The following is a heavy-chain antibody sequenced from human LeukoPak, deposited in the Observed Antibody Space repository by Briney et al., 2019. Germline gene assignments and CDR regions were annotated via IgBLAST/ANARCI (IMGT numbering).Heavy chain of an antibody. CDR1: GFTVSSNY. V-gene: IGHV3-66*02. CDR3: ARADQLLGNAFDI. Sequence: GGSVRLSCAASGFTVSSNYMSWVRQAPGKGLEWVSVIYSGGSTYYADSVKGRFTISRDNSKNTLYLQMNSLRAEDTAVYYCARADQLLGNAFDIWGQGTMVTVSS. D-gene: IGHD2-2*01. CDR2: IYSGGST. J-gene: IGHJ3*02.